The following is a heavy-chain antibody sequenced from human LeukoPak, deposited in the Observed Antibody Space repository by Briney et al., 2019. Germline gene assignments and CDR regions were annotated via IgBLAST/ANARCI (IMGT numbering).Heavy chain of an antibody. CDR2: ISHGGSNK. Sequence: PGGSLRLSCAASGFTFTNYPMHWVRQAPGKGLEWVAVISHGGSNKYYADSVKGRFTISRDNSKSTLYLQMNSLRAEDTAMYYCARDGLPTAIPYYMDVWGKGTTVTVSS. V-gene: IGHV3-30-3*01. CDR1: GFTFTNYP. D-gene: IGHD2-2*01. J-gene: IGHJ6*03. CDR3: ARDGLPTAIPYYMDV.